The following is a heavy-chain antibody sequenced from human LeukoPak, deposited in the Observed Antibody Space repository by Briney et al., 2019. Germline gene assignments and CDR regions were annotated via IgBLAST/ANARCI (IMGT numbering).Heavy chain of an antibody. Sequence: SQTLSLTCTVSGGSISSGGYYWSWIRQHPGKGLEWIGYIYYSGSTYYNPSLKSRVTISVDTSKNQFSLKLSSVTAADTAVYYCARVDCGGDCDLDWYFDLWGRGTLVTVSS. J-gene: IGHJ2*01. CDR2: IYYSGST. CDR1: GGSISSGGYY. V-gene: IGHV4-31*03. CDR3: ARVDCGGDCDLDWYFDL. D-gene: IGHD2-21*02.